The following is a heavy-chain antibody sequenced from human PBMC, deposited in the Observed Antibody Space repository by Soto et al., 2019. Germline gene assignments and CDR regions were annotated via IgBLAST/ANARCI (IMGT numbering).Heavy chain of an antibody. Sequence: QVQLQESGPGLVKPSGTLSLTCAFSGGSISSDNWWTWVRQPPGKGLGWIGEMYHGGSTNYSPSLKSRVTILVDKSKNHSSLKLTSVTAADTALYYWARASASSMLRGVIINWGQGTLVTVSS. CDR3: ARASASSMLRGVIIN. D-gene: IGHD3-10*01. CDR1: GGSISSDNW. CDR2: MYHGGST. V-gene: IGHV4-4*02. J-gene: IGHJ4*02.